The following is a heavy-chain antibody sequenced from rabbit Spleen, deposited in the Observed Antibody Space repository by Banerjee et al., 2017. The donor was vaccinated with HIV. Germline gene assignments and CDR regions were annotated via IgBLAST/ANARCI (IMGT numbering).Heavy chain of an antibody. V-gene: IGHV1S47*01. J-gene: IGHJ4*01. CDR1: GFDFSAYT. CDR3: VRNSGWGVSYFTL. Sequence: QEQLVESGGDLVQPGASLTLTCTASGFDFSAYTFMCWVRQAPGKGLEWIGYIDPVFGSIYYASWANGRFTISSHNAQNTLFLQLNSLTVADTATYFCVRNSGWGVSYFTLWGPGTLVTVS. CDR2: IDPVFGSI. D-gene: IGHD4-1*01.